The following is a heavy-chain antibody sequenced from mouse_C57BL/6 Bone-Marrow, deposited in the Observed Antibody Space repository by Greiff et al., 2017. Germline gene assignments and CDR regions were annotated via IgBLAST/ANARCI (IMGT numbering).Heavy chain of an antibody. V-gene: IGHV2-2*01. CDR2: IWSGGST. D-gene: IGHD1-1*01. CDR3: ARAYYYPFAY. CDR1: GFSLTSYC. Sequence: QVQLKESGPGLVQPSQSLSITCTVSGFSLTSYCVHWVRQSPGKGLEWLGVIWSGGSTDYNAAFISSLSISKANSKSQVFFKMNSLQADDTAIYYCARAYYYPFAYWGQGTLVTVSA. J-gene: IGHJ3*01.